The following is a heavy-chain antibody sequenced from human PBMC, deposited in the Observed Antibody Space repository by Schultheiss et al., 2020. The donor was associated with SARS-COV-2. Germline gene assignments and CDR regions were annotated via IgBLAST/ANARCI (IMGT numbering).Heavy chain of an antibody. Sequence: GGSLRLSCAASGFTFSSYWMSWVRQAPGKGLEWVANIKQDGSEKYYVDSVKGRFTISRDNAKNSLYLQMNSLRAEDTALYYCAKDIHAAMIVVVDYWGQGTLVTVSS. V-gene: IGHV3-7*03. CDR3: AKDIHAAMIVVVDY. CDR1: GFTFSSYW. D-gene: IGHD3-22*01. J-gene: IGHJ4*02. CDR2: IKQDGSEK.